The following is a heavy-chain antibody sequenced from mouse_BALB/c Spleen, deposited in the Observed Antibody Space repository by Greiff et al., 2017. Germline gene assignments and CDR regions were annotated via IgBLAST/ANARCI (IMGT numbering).Heavy chain of an antibody. D-gene: IGHD1-2*01. V-gene: IGHV14-3*02. J-gene: IGHJ2*01. CDR3: ARRTRNCYGYYFDY. Sequence: VQLQQSGAELVKPGASVKLSCTASGFTFKDSYMHWVKQRPEQGLEWIGRIDPANGNTKYDPKFQGKATITADTSSNTAYLQLSSLTSEDTAVYYCARRTRNCYGYYFDYWGQGTTLTVSS. CDR2: IDPANGNT. CDR1: GFTFKDSY.